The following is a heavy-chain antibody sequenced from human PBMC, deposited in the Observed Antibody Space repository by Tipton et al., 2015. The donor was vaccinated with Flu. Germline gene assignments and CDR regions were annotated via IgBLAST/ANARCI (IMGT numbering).Heavy chain of an antibody. CDR2: VHRTGSP. D-gene: IGHD4-11*01. CDR1: GDSIRSSNYY. V-gene: IGHV4-39*07. Sequence: GLVKPSETLSLTCGVSGDSIRSSNYYWGWIRQPPGKGLEWIGNVHRTGSPYYNPSLRSRVIMTVDGAKNQFSLRLTSVTATDTAVYYCVRRDYSNYVSEPKGWFDPWGPGTLVTVSS. CDR3: VRRDYSNYVSEPKGWFDP. J-gene: IGHJ5*02.